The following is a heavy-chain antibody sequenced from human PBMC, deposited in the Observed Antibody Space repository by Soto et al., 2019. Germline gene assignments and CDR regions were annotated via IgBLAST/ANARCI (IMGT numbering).Heavy chain of an antibody. CDR3: ARVGRRDIVVVPAAPSATAPKAFDI. Sequence: SETLSLTCTVSGGSISSGGYYWSWIRQHPGKGLEWIGYIYYSGSTYYNPSLKSRVTISVDTSKNQFSLRLSSVTAADTAVYYCARVGRRDIVVVPAAPSATAPKAFDIWGQGTMVTVSS. J-gene: IGHJ3*02. D-gene: IGHD2-2*01. V-gene: IGHV4-31*03. CDR2: IYYSGST. CDR1: GGSISSGGYY.